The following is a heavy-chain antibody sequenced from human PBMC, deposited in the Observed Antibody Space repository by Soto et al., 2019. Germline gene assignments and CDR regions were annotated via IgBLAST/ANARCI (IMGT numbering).Heavy chain of an antibody. CDR3: ACYRLRYNWNDFPYYCCGMDV. CDR2: ISYDGSNK. V-gene: IGHV3-30-3*01. Sequence: QVQLVESGGGVVQPGRSLRLSCAASGFTFSSYAMHWVRQAPGKGLEWVAVISYDGSNKYYADSVKGRFTISRDNSKNTLYLKMNSLRAEDTAVYYCACYRLRYNWNDFPYYCCGMDVWGQGTTVTVSS. CDR1: GFTFSSYA. D-gene: IGHD1-1*01. J-gene: IGHJ6*02.